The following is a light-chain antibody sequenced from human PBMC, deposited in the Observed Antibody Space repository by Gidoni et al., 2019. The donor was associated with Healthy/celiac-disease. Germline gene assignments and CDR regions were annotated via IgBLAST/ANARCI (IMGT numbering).Light chain of an antibody. V-gene: IGKV3-15*01. J-gene: IGKJ4*01. CDR2: GAS. Sequence: PATLSVSPGERATLSCRSSQSVSSNLAWYQQKPGQAPRLLIYGASTRATSIPARFSGSGSGTEFTLTISSLQSEDFAVYYCQQYNNWPLTFGGGTKVEIK. CDR3: QQYNNWPLT. CDR1: QSVSSN.